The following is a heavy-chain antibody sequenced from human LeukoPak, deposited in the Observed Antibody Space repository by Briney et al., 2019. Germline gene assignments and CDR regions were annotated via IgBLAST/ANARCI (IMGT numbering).Heavy chain of an antibody. CDR3: ARDPPGVGYDILTGHFDY. Sequence: ASVKVSCKASGYTFTGYYMHWVRQAPGQGLEWMGWINPNSGGTNYAQKFQGRATMTRDTSISTAYMELSRLRSDDTAVYYCARDPPGVGYDILTGHFDYWGQGTLVTVSS. V-gene: IGHV1-2*02. CDR1: GYTFTGYY. D-gene: IGHD3-9*01. J-gene: IGHJ4*02. CDR2: INPNSGGT.